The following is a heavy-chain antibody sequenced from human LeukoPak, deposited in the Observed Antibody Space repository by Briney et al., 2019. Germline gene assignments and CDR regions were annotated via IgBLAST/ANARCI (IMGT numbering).Heavy chain of an antibody. CDR1: GGSISGYY. Sequence: SETLSLTCTVSGGSISGYYWSWIRQPPGKGLEWIGYIYYSGSTNYIPSLKSRVTISVDTSKNQFSLKLSSVTAADTAVYYCARVASFYYYYMDVWAKGTTVTVSS. D-gene: IGHD2-15*01. CDR2: IYYSGST. V-gene: IGHV4-59*01. J-gene: IGHJ6*03. CDR3: ARVASFYYYYMDV.